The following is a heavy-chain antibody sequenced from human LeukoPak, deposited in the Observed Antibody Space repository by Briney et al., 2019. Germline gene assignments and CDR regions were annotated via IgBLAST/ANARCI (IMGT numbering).Heavy chain of an antibody. CDR2: IYYSGST. V-gene: IGHV4-59*12. CDR3: ARMQVGTTRGG. CDR1: GGSISSYY. J-gene: IGHJ4*02. D-gene: IGHD1-1*01. Sequence: SETLSLTCTVSGGSISSYYWSWIRQPPGKGLEWIGYIYYSGSTNYNPSLKSRVTISVDTSKNQFSLKLSSVTAADTAVYYCARMQVGTTRGGWGQGTLVTVSS.